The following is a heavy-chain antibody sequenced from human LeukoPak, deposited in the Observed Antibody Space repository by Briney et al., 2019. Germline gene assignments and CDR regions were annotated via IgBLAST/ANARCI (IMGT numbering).Heavy chain of an antibody. CDR3: ARDKSGSGSYTDDYYAMDD. CDR2: IYYSGST. CDR1: GGAINSPGYY. Sequence: PSQTLSLTCTVSGGAINSPGYYWSWIRQHPGKGLEWIGYIYYSGSTYYNPSLKSRVTISVDTSKNQFSLKLSSVTAADTAIYYWARDKSGSGSYTDDYYAMDDWGKGTTVTVSS. D-gene: IGHD3-10*01. J-gene: IGHJ6*04. V-gene: IGHV4-31*03.